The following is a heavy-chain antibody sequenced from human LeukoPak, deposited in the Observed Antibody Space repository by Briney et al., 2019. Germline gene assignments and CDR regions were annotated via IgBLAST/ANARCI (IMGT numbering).Heavy chain of an antibody. CDR3: ARGEALWFGEFLYDY. Sequence: GGTLRLSCAASGFTISSYGMNWVRQAPGKGLEWVSGISGRAGAGNTYYADSVKGRFTISRDNSKNTLYLQMGSLRAEDMAVYYCARGEALWFGEFLYDYWGQGTLVTVSS. D-gene: IGHD3-10*01. CDR2: ISGRAGAGNT. J-gene: IGHJ4*02. CDR1: GFTISSYG. V-gene: IGHV3-23*01.